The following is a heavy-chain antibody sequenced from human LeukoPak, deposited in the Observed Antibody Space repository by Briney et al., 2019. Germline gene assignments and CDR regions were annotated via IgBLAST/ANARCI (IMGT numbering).Heavy chain of an antibody. Sequence: GGSLRLXCAASGFTFDDYGMSWVRQAPGKGLEWVSGINWNGGSTGYADSVKGRFTISRDNAKNSLYLRMNSLRAEDTALYYCARNGVVPAAYYYMDVWGKGTTVTVSS. J-gene: IGHJ6*03. D-gene: IGHD2-2*01. V-gene: IGHV3-20*04. CDR2: INWNGGST. CDR3: ARNGVVPAAYYYMDV. CDR1: GFTFDDYG.